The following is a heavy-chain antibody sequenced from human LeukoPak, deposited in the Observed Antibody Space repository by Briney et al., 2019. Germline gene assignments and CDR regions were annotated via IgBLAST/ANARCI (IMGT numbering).Heavy chain of an antibody. V-gene: IGHV3-21*01. D-gene: IGHD6-13*01. CDR3: ARDPQAAEPWFDP. J-gene: IGHJ5*02. CDR1: GFTFSSYS. Sequence: GGSLRLSCAASGFTFSSYSMNWVRQAPGKGLEWVSSISSSSSYIYYADSVKGRFTISRDNAKNSLYLQMNSLRAEDTAAYYCARDPQAAEPWFDPWGQGTLVTVSS. CDR2: ISSSSSYI.